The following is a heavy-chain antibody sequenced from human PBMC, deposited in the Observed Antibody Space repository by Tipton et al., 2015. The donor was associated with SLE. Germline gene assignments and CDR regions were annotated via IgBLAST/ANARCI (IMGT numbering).Heavy chain of an antibody. CDR2: ISAYNGNT. CDR1: GYTFTSYG. Sequence: QLVQSGPEEKKPGASVKVSCKASGYTFTSYGISWVRQAPGQGPEWMGWISAYNGNTNYAQKLQGRVTMTTDTSTSTAYMELRSRISDDTAVYYCARDGSLYYYDSSGYTYYFDYWGQGTLVTVSS. D-gene: IGHD3-22*01. V-gene: IGHV1-18*01. CDR3: ARDGSLYYYDSSGYTYYFDY. J-gene: IGHJ4*02.